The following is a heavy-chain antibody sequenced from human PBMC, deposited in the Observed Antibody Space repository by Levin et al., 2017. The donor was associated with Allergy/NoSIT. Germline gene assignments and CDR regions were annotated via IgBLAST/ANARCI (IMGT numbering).Heavy chain of an antibody. D-gene: IGHD6-19*01. J-gene: IGHJ2*01. CDR1: GFTFGDYS. V-gene: IGHV3-49*03. CDR3: TRGGEQWLVRYWYFDL. Sequence: GESLKISCTASGFTFGDYSMSWFRQAPGKGLEWVGFIRSKAYGGTTEYAASVKGRFTISRDDSKSIAYLQMSSLKTEDTAVYYCTRGGEQWLVRYWYFDLWGRGTLVTVSS. CDR2: IRSKAYGGTT.